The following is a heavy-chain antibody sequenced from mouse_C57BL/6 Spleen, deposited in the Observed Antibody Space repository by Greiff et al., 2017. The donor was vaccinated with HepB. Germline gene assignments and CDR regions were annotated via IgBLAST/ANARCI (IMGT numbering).Heavy chain of an antibody. D-gene: IGHD2-12*01. V-gene: IGHV5-16*01. J-gene: IGHJ1*03. Sequence: EVKVVESEGGLVQPGSSMKLSCTASGFTFSDYYMAWVRQVPEKGLEWVANINYDGSSTYYLDSLKSRFIISRDNAKNILYLQMSSLKSEDTATYYCARGRRGYWYFDVWGTGTTVTVSS. CDR3: ARGRRGYWYFDV. CDR2: INYDGSST. CDR1: GFTFSDYY.